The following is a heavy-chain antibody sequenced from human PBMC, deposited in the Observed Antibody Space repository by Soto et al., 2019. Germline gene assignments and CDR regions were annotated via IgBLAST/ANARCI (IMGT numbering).Heavy chain of an antibody. CDR3: ARVGNTMASGWFDP. D-gene: IGHD3-10*01. V-gene: IGHV4-31*03. J-gene: IGHJ5*02. Sequence: ASETLSLTCTVSGGSISSGVYYWSWIRHHPGKGLEWIGYIYYSGSTYYNPSLKSRVTISVDTSKNQFSLKLSSVTAADTAVYYCARVGNTMASGWFDPWGQGTLVTVSS. CDR2: IYYSGST. CDR1: GGSISSGVYY.